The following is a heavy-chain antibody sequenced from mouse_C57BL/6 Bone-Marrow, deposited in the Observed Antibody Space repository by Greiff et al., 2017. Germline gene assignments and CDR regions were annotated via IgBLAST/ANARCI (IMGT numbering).Heavy chain of an antibody. J-gene: IGHJ1*03. CDR1: GFTFSSYG. CDR2: ISSGGSYT. V-gene: IGHV5-6*01. Sequence: EVKLVESGGDLVKPGGSLKLSCAASGFTFSSYGMSWVRQTPDKRLEWVATISSGGSYTYYPDSVKGRFTISRDNAKNTLYLQLSRLKSEDSDMYYCERRECYYGGRGYFDVWGTGTTVTVSS. CDR3: ERRECYYGGRGYFDV. D-gene: IGHD1-1*01.